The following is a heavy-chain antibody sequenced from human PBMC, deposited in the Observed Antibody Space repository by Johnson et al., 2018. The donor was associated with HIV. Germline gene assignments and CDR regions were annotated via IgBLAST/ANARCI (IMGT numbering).Heavy chain of an antibody. CDR1: GFTFSSYG. CDR3: ARARDRSSSRDAFDI. J-gene: IGHJ3*02. CDR2: TRYDGSNN. D-gene: IGHD6-13*01. V-gene: IGHV3-30*02. Sequence: QVQLVESGGGVVQPGGSLRLSCAASGFTFSSYGMHWVRQAPGKGLEWVAFTRYDGSNNYYADSVKGRFTISRDNSKNTLYLQMNSLRAEDTAVYYCARARDRSSSRDAFDIWGQGTMVTVSS.